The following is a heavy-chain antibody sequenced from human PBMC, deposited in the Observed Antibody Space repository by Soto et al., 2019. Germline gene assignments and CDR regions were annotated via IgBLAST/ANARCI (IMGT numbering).Heavy chain of an antibody. CDR2: ISAYNGNT. CDR1: GYTFTSYG. D-gene: IGHD5-12*01. Sequence: ASVKVSCKASGYTFTSYGISWVRQAPGQGLKWMGWISAYNGNTNYAQKLQGRVTMTTDTSTSTAYMELRSLRSDDTAVYYCARDKEAPIVATIKSVGYYYMDVWGKGTTVNVSS. J-gene: IGHJ6*03. CDR3: ARDKEAPIVATIKSVGYYYMDV. V-gene: IGHV1-18*01.